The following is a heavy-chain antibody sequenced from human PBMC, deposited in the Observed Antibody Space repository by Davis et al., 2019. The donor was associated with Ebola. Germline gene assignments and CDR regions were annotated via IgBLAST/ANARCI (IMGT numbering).Heavy chain of an antibody. Sequence: MPSETLSLTCTVSGGSIISYYWGWVRQPPGKGLEWIGNYYHTGATYYNPSLKSRVTISVDTSKNQFSLKLSSVTAADTAVYYCARGAITYYYDSSGYGVSYYFDYWGQGTLVTVSS. CDR2: YYHTGAT. CDR3: ARGAITYYYDSSGYGVSYYFDY. V-gene: IGHV4-39*01. CDR1: GGSIISYY. J-gene: IGHJ4*02. D-gene: IGHD3-22*01.